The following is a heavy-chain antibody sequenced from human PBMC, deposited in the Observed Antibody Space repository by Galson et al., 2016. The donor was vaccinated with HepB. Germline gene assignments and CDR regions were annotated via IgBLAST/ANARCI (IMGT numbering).Heavy chain of an antibody. V-gene: IGHV5-51*01. Sequence: QSGAEVKKPGESLKISCTTSGYSFTTYWIGWVRQMPGKGLELMGIIYPGDSDTRYSPSFQGQVTISPDKSINTAYLQWSSLKDSDTAIYYCARRYDYGDFGWFDPWGQGSLVTVAS. CDR2: IYPGDSDT. CDR1: GYSFTTYW. CDR3: ARRYDYGDFGWFDP. D-gene: IGHD4-17*01. J-gene: IGHJ5*02.